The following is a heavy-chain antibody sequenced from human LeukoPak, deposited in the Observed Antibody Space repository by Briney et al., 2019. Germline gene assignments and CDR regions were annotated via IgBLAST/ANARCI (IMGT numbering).Heavy chain of an antibody. CDR3: AKDGYSGYDVFDY. CDR2: ISYDGSNK. V-gene: IGHV3-30*18. D-gene: IGHD5-12*01. J-gene: IGHJ4*02. Sequence: GRSLRLSCEASGLIFSSYGMHWVRQAPGKGLEWVAVISYDGSNKYYADSVKGRFTISRDNSKNTLYLQMNSLRAEDTAVYYCAKDGYSGYDVFDYWGQGTLVTVSS. CDR1: GLIFSSYG.